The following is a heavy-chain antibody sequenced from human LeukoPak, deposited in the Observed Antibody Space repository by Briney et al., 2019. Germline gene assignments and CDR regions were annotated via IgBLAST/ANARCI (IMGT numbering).Heavy chain of an antibody. D-gene: IGHD3-22*01. CDR2: INHSGST. CDR3: ARADDSSGYYFNSFDY. J-gene: IGHJ4*02. Sequence: SETLSLTCVVYGGSFSGYYWSWIRQPPGKGLEWIGEINHSGSTNYNPSLKSRVTISVDTSKNQFSLKLSSVTAADTAVYYCARADDSSGYYFNSFDYWGQGTLVTVSS. V-gene: IGHV4-34*01. CDR1: GGSFSGYY.